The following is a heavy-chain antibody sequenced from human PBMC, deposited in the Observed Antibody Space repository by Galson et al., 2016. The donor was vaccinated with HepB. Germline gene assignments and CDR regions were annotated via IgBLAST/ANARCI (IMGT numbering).Heavy chain of an antibody. J-gene: IGHJ5*02. CDR3: ARICTPPGSVTHRFDP. CDR2: VFHFGST. CDR1: NFSIESNYY. Sequence: SETLSLTCSVSNFSIESNYYWGWLRQSPGRGLELIGNVFHFGSTFYNPSLKSRVAISVDTTTNQFSLSLTSATPAAPAFYYCARICTPPGSVTHRFDPWGQGLLVTVSS. D-gene: IGHD2-8*01. V-gene: IGHV4-38-2*02.